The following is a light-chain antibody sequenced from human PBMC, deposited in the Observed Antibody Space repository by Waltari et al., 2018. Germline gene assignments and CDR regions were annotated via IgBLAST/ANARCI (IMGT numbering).Light chain of an antibody. J-gene: IGKJ1*01. Sequence: ERVMTHSLANMSVSPGERANISCRASHSVSSNLAWYQQKPCQAPRLLIYGASTRATGVPARFSGSGSGTDFTLTISSLQSEDFAVYYCQQYDNWPRTFGQGTKVEI. CDR1: HSVSSN. V-gene: IGKV3-15*01. CDR3: QQYDNWPRT. CDR2: GAS.